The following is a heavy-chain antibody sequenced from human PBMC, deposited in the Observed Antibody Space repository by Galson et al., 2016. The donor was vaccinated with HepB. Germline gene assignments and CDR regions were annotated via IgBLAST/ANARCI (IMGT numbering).Heavy chain of an antibody. J-gene: IGHJ6*01. CDR1: GFSFSSYG. CDR3: AKDSGDNDFWSGHYRGIGFRYYGMDV. D-gene: IGHD3-3*01. Sequence: SLRLSCADSGFSFSSYGIHWVRQAPGRGLKWVAVVSHDGTDAFYADSVKGRFTISRDNSKNKVYLQMKSLRAEDKAVYYCAKDSGDNDFWSGHYRGIGFRYYGMDVWGQGTTVTVSS. CDR2: VSHDGTDA. V-gene: IGHV3-30*18.